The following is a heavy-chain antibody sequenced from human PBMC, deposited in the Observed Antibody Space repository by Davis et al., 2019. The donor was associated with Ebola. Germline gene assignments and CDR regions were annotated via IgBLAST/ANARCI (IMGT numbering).Heavy chain of an antibody. CDR2: LSAYNGDT. CDR3: ARVGVDFGDYVFDY. Sequence: ASVKVSCKASGYSFISYGITWVRQAPGQGLEWVGRLSAYNGDTNYAQKFQGRVTMTTDTSTSTAYMELTSLRSDDTAVYYCARVGVDFGDYVFDYWGRGTLVTVSS. D-gene: IGHD4-17*01. J-gene: IGHJ4*02. V-gene: IGHV1-18*04. CDR1: GYSFISYG.